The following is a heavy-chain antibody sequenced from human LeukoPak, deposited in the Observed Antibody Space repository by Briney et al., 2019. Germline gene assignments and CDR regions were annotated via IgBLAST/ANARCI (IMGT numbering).Heavy chain of an antibody. D-gene: IGHD2-2*01. CDR3: ARDPRTSRGY. CDR1: GYTFTAYY. Sequence: ASVKVSCKASGYTFTAYYIHWVRQAPGQGLEWMGWINPNSGGTNYAQKFQGRVTVTRDTSISTAYMDLSRLRSDDTAVYYCARDPRTSRGYWSQGTLVTVSS. V-gene: IGHV1-2*02. CDR2: INPNSGGT. J-gene: IGHJ4*02.